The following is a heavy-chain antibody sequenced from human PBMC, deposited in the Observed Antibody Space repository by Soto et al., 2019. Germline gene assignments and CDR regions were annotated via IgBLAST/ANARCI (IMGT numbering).Heavy chain of an antibody. CDR3: ARAQGSAAAGLYSSYGMDV. V-gene: IGHV1-69*12. J-gene: IGHJ6*02. CDR1: GGTFSSYA. CDR2: IIPIFGTA. Sequence: QVQLVQSGAEVKKPGSSVKVSCKASGGTFSSYAISWVRQAPGQGLEWMGGIIPIFGTANYAQKFQGRVTIPADEXXRXAXXEPSSMRSEDTAVYYCARAQGSAAAGLYSSYGMDVWGQGTTVTVSS. D-gene: IGHD6-13*01.